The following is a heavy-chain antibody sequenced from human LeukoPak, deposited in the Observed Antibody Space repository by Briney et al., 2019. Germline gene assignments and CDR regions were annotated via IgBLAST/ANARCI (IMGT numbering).Heavy chain of an antibody. Sequence: ASLKVSCKASGYTFTGYYMHWVRQAPGQGLEWMGWINPNSVGTDYAQKFQGRVTMTRDTSISTAYMELSRLRSDDTAVYYCACITMVRGVISKGWFDPWGQGTLVTVSS. J-gene: IGHJ5*02. D-gene: IGHD3-10*01. V-gene: IGHV1-2*02. CDR3: ACITMVRGVISKGWFDP. CDR2: INPNSVGT. CDR1: GYTFTGYY.